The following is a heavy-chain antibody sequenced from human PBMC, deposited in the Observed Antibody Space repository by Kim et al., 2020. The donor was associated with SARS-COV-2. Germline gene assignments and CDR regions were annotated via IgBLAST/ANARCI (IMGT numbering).Heavy chain of an antibody. V-gene: IGHV1-69*13. CDR3: ASGYSSSWYGAFDI. J-gene: IGHJ3*02. D-gene: IGHD6-13*01. CDR2: IIPIFGTA. CDR1: GDTFSSYA. Sequence: SVKVSCKASGDTFSSYAISWVRQAPGQGLEWMGGIIPIFGTANYAQKFQGRVTITADESTSTAYMELSSLRSEDTAVYYCASGYSSSWYGAFDIWGQGTMVTVSS.